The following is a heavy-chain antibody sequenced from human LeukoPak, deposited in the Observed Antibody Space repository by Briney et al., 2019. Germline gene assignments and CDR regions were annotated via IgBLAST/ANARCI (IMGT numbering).Heavy chain of an antibody. CDR2: IYDSGST. CDR1: GNSISSYY. Sequence: PSETLSLTCTVSGNSISSYYWSWIRQPPGQVLEWIGHIYDSGSTKYNSSLKSRVTISVDTSKNQFFLKLTSVTAADTAVYYCARMMDIAWGMDVWGQGTTVTVSS. J-gene: IGHJ6*02. CDR3: ARMMDIAWGMDV. D-gene: IGHD2-21*01. V-gene: IGHV4-59*01.